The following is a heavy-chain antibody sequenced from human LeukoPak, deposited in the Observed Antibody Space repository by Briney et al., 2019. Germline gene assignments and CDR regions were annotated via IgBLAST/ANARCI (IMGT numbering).Heavy chain of an antibody. V-gene: IGHV1-2*02. Sequence: GASVKVSCKASGYTFTGYYMHWVRQAPGQGLEWMGWINPNSGGTNYAQKFQGRVTMTRDTSISTAYMELSRLRSDDTAVYYCASFAPYDSGGYTTLGDYGMDVWGQGTTVTVSS. CDR3: ASFAPYDSGGYTTLGDYGMDV. CDR1: GYTFTGYY. D-gene: IGHD3-22*01. CDR2: INPNSGGT. J-gene: IGHJ6*01.